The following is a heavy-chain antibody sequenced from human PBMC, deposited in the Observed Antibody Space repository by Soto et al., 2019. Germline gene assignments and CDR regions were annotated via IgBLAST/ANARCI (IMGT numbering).Heavy chain of an antibody. J-gene: IGHJ1*01. Sequence: EVQLVQSGGGLVQPGGSLRLSCAASGFTFSSSPISWVRQAPGKGLEWIAAIRNDGGGMYYVESVKGRFTISRDNSKNTSSLRMKTLRVEDTAIYYCVRDHYTMSDFGSAFSRDWGQGAQVIVSS. CDR1: GFTFSSSP. CDR2: IRNDGGGM. CDR3: VRDHYTMSDFGSAFSRD. D-gene: IGHD3-3*01. V-gene: IGHV3-23*04.